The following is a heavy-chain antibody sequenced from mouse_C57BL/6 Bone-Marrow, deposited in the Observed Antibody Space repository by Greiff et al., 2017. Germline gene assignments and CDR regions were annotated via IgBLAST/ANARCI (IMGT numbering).Heavy chain of an antibody. D-gene: IGHD2-2*01. CDR3: ARGGYGYDGNFDD. Sequence: EVQLQQSGPELVKPGASVKISCKASGYTFTDYYMNWVKQSHGKSLEWIGDINPNNGGTSYNQKFKGKATLTVDKSSSTAYMELRSLTSEDSAVYYCARGGYGYDGNFDDWGQGTTLTVSS. CDR1: GYTFTDYY. CDR2: INPNNGGT. V-gene: IGHV1-26*01. J-gene: IGHJ2*01.